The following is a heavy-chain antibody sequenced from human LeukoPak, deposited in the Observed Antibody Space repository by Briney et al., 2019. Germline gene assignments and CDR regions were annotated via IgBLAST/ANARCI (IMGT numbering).Heavy chain of an antibody. CDR1: GFTFSDYY. CDR2: ISSSGSTI. V-gene: IGHV3-11*01. CDR3: ARAGADALYYYYYYYTDV. Sequence: PGGSLRLSCAASGFTFSDYYMSWIRQAPGKGLEWVSYISSSGSTIYYADSVKGRFTISRDNAKNSLYLQMNSLRAEDTAVYYCARAGADALYYYYYYYTDVWGKGITVTISS. D-gene: IGHD4/OR15-4a*01. J-gene: IGHJ6*03.